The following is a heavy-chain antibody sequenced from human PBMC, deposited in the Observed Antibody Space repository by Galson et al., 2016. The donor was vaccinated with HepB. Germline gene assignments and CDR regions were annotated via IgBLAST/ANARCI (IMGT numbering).Heavy chain of an antibody. CDR3: AREGNCAGYRCFRFDY. V-gene: IGHV1-69*13. J-gene: IGHJ4*02. CDR1: GGTFNPYS. Sequence: SVKVSCKASGGTFNPYSLSWVRQAPGQGLEWMGGIIPFVGTPPYGQKFQGRVRIFADESTTTAYMELTGLRVDDTAVYYCAREGNCAGYRCFRFDYWGQGTLVTVSS. D-gene: IGHD2-15*01. CDR2: IIPFVGTP.